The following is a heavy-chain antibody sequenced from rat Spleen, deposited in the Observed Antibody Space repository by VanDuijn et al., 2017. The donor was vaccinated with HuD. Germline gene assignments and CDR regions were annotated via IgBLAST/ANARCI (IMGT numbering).Heavy chain of an antibody. J-gene: IGHJ3*01. CDR1: GFTFSSNW. V-gene: IGHV5-31*01. CDR2: ITPDGIST. Sequence: EVQLVESGGGLVQPGSPLKLSCAASGFTFSSNWLNWIRQAPGKGLDWVASITPDGISTYYRDSVKGRFTISRDNAKSTLYLQMDSLKSEDTATYYCTRDYGGSFAYWGQGTLVTVSS. CDR3: TRDYGGSFAY. D-gene: IGHD1-11*01.